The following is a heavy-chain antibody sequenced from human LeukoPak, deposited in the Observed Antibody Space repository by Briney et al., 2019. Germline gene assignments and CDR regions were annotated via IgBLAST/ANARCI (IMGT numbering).Heavy chain of an antibody. V-gene: IGHV3-30*04. CDR2: ILYDGSNR. D-gene: IGHD3-22*01. J-gene: IGHJ4*02. CDR3: AKVRGNVGSSYFPDY. CDR1: GFTSSNYA. Sequence: PGRSLRLSCAASGFTSSNYAMHWVRQAPGKGLEWVAVILYDGSNRQYADSVKGRFTISRDNSKNTLYLQMNSLRVEDTAVYYCAKVRGNVGSSYFPDYWGQGTLVTVTS.